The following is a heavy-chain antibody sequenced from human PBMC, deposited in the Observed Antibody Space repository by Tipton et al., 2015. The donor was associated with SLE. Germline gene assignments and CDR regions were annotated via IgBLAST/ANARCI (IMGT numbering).Heavy chain of an antibody. CDR1: GDSIKSGGYS. D-gene: IGHD2-21*01. CDR2: IHFPGRT. CDR3: ARGGERDY. V-gene: IGHV4-30-4*07. J-gene: IGHJ4*02. Sequence: TLSLTCAVSGDSIKSGGYSWTWIRQPPGKGLEWIGYIHFPGRTNYNPSLKSRVSMSLDTSNRFSLRLTSVTAADTGTYYCARGGERDYWGQGTLVTVSS.